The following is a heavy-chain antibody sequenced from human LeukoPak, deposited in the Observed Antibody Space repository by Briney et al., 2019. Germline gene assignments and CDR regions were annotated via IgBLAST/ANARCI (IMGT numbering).Heavy chain of an antibody. CDR2: IYYSGST. CDR1: GGSISSYY. V-gene: IGHV4-59*01. CDR3: ASGDIAARHIDY. J-gene: IGHJ4*02. D-gene: IGHD6-6*01. Sequence: SETLSLTCTVSGGSISSYYWSWIRQPPGKGLEWIGYIYYSGSTNYNPSLKSRVTISVDMSKNQFSLKLSSVTAADTAVYYCASGDIAARHIDYWGQGTLVTVSS.